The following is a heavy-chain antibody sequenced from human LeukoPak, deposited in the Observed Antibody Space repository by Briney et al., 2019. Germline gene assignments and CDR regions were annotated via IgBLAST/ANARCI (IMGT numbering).Heavy chain of an antibody. V-gene: IGHV3-21*01. J-gene: IGHJ3*02. CDR1: GFTFSSYS. D-gene: IGHD6-6*01. CDR2: IISSSSYI. CDR3: ARISIHDAFDI. Sequence: PGGSLRLSWAASGFTFSSYSMYWVRQAPGKGLEWVSSIISSSSYIYYADSVKGRFTISRDNAKNSLYLQMNSLRAEDTAVYYCARISIHDAFDIWGQGRMVTVSS.